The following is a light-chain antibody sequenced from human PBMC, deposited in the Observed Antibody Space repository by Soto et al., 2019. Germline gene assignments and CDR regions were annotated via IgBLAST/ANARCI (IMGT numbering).Light chain of an antibody. J-gene: IGKJ5*01. CDR2: DAS. CDR3: QRGDT. Sequence: EIVLTQSPATLSLSPGERATLSCRASQSVSSNLAWYQQKPGQAPRLLIYDASNRATGIPARFSGSGSGTDCTLTISRLEPEDFAVYYCQRGDTFGQGTRLEIK. CDR1: QSVSSN. V-gene: IGKV3-11*01.